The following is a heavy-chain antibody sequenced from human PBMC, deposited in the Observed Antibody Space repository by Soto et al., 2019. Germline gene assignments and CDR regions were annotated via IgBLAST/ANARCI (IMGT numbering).Heavy chain of an antibody. CDR3: AKSRGSYTVDY. J-gene: IGHJ4*02. Sequence: QVQLVQSGAEVRKPGASVHVSCKTSGYTFTAYYIHWVRQAPGQGLEWMGWIDPASGGTNIAQKFQGWVTMTTDTSITTAYLQLSRLTPDDTALYYCAKSRGSYTVDYWGQGTLVTVSS. D-gene: IGHD1-26*01. CDR2: IDPASGGT. CDR1: GYTFTAYY. V-gene: IGHV1-2*04.